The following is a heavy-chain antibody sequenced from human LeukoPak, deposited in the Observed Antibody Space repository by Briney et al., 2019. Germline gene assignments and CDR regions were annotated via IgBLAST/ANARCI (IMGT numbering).Heavy chain of an antibody. Sequence: PSETLSLTCTVSGVSISSSNSYWGWVRQPPGKGLEWIGSIYYSGNTYYNASLKSQVSISIDTSKNPFSLRLTSVTVADTAVYYCARQTGSGLFILPGGQGTLVTVSS. V-gene: IGHV4-39*01. CDR1: GVSISSSNSY. CDR3: ARQTGSGLFILP. D-gene: IGHD3/OR15-3a*01. CDR2: IYYSGNT. J-gene: IGHJ4*02.